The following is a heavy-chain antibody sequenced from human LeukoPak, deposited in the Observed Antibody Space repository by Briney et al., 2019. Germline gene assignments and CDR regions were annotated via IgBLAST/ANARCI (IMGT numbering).Heavy chain of an antibody. Sequence: SETLSLTCTVSGGSISSGGYYWSWIRQHPGKGLEWIGYIYYSGSTYYNPSLKSRVTISVDTSKSQFSLKLSTVTAADTAVYYCARGGSDYDYYMDVWGKGTTVTVSS. CDR2: IYYSGST. V-gene: IGHV4-31*03. CDR3: ARGGSDYDYYMDV. J-gene: IGHJ6*03. CDR1: GGSISSGGYY.